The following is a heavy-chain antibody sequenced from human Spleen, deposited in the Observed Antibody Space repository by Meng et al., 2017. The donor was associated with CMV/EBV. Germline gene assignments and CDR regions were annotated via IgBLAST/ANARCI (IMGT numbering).Heavy chain of an antibody. CDR2: ISAYNGNT. V-gene: IGHV1-18*01. Sequence: VQLVQSGAEVKKPGSSVNVSCKASGGTFSSYAISWVRQAPGQGLEWMGGISAYNGNTNYAQKLQGRVTMTTDTSTSTAYMELRSLRSDDTAVYYCARELYYYDSSGVDYWGQGTLVTVSS. D-gene: IGHD3-22*01. J-gene: IGHJ4*02. CDR3: ARELYYYDSSGVDY. CDR1: GGTFSSYA.